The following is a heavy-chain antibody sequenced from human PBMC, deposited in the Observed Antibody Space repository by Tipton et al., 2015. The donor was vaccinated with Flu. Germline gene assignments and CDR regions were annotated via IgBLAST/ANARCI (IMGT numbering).Heavy chain of an antibody. J-gene: IGHJ5*02. CDR1: GDPISGSYY. D-gene: IGHD4-11*01. Sequence: LRLSCTVSGDPISGSYYWGWIRQAPGKGLEWIGNIYHTGSTYHNPSLKSRVTMSVDTSRNHLSLRLRSVTAADTAVYFCARRDFSNYVSDPKSWFDPWGQGILVTVSP. CDR2: IYHTGST. V-gene: IGHV4-38-2*02. CDR3: ARRDFSNYVSDPKSWFDP.